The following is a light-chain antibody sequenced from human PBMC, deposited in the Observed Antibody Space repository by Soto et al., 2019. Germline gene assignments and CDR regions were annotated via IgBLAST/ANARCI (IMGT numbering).Light chain of an antibody. CDR3: QQLNTYPVT. Sequence: IQLTQSPSSLSASVGDSVTITCRASQGVSRYLSWYQQKPGRAPILLISAASTLQSVVTARFSGSRSGTDFTLSITSLQPEDFATYYCQQLNTYPVTFGGGTKVEIK. J-gene: IGKJ4*01. V-gene: IGKV1-9*01. CDR1: QGVSRY. CDR2: AAS.